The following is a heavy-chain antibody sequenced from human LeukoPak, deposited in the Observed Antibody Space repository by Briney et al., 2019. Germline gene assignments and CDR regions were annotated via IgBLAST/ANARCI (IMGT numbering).Heavy chain of an antibody. CDR1: GGSISSSSYY. J-gene: IGHJ4*01. Sequence: SETLSLTCTVSGGSISSSSYYWGWIRQPPGKGLEWIGSIYYSGSTYYNPSLKSRVTISVDTSKSLFSLKLSSVTAADTAVYYCARGINGAKWLVPYYFDYWGHGTPVTVSS. V-gene: IGHV4-39*02. CDR2: IYYSGST. CDR3: ARGINGAKWLVPYYFDY. D-gene: IGHD6-19*01.